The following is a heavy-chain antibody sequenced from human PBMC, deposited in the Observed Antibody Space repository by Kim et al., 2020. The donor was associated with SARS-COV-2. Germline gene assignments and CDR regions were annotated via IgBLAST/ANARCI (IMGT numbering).Heavy chain of an antibody. CDR3: AAASLLWFGESIFDY. CDR2: FVPEDGET. D-gene: IGHD3-10*01. V-gene: IGHV1-24*01. CDR1: GYTLTELS. Sequence: ASVKVSCKVSGYTLTELSMHWVRQAPGQGLEWMGGFVPEDGETIYAQKFQGRVTMTEDTSTDTAYMVLSSLRSEDTAIYYCAAASLLWFGESIFDYWGQGTLVTVST. J-gene: IGHJ4*02.